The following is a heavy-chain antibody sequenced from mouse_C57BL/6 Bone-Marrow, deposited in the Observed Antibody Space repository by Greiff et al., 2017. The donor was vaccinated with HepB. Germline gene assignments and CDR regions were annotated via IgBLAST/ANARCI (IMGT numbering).Heavy chain of an antibody. V-gene: IGHV5-17*01. CDR2: ISSGSSTI. J-gene: IGHJ3*01. CDR3: ARGGYGSTSWFAY. Sequence: EVHLVESGGGLVKPGGSLKLSCAASGFTFSDYGMHWVRQAPEKGLEWVAYISSGSSTIYYADTVKGRFTISRDNAKNTLFLQMTSLRSEDTAMYYCARGGYGSTSWFAYWGQGTLVTVSA. CDR1: GFTFSDYG. D-gene: IGHD1-1*01.